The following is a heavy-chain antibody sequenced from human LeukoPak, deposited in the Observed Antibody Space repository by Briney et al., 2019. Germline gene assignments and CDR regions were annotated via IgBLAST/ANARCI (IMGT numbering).Heavy chain of an antibody. CDR3: ARDHTSGSGSVTQANDY. CDR2: ISSSSKTI. V-gene: IGHV3-48*02. Sequence: PGGSLRHSCAASGYTFSYYSMNWVRQAPGKGLEWVSYISSSSKTIYYADSVKGRFTISRDNAKKSLDLQTNSLRDEDTAVYYCARDHTSGSGSVTQANDYWGQGTLVTVSS. D-gene: IGHD3-10*01. J-gene: IGHJ4*02. CDR1: GYTFSYYS.